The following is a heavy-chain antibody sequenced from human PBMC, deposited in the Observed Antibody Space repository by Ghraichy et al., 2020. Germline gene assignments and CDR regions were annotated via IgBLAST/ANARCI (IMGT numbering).Heavy chain of an antibody. D-gene: IGHD3-22*01. V-gene: IGHV4-34*01. CDR3: ASSGYSSGYYEDY. CDR1: GGSFSGYY. J-gene: IGHJ4*02. Sequence: SETLSLTCAVYGGSFSGYYWSWIRQPPGKGLEWIGEINHSGSTNYNPSLKSRVTISVDTSKNQFSLKLSSVTAADTAVYYCASSGYSSGYYEDYWGQGTLVTVSS. CDR2: INHSGST.